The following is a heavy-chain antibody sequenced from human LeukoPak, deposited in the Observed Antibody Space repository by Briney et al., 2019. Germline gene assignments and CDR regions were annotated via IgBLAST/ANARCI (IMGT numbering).Heavy chain of an antibody. J-gene: IGHJ3*02. CDR1: GGSISSGGYS. Sequence: SGTLSLTCAVSGGSISSGGYSWSWIRQPPGKGLEWIGYIYHSGSTYYNPSLKSRVTISVDRSKNQFSLKLSSVTAADTAVYYCAREGEGFGGAFDIWGQGTLVTVSS. V-gene: IGHV4-30-2*01. CDR3: AREGEGFGGAFDI. CDR2: IYHSGST. D-gene: IGHD3-10*01.